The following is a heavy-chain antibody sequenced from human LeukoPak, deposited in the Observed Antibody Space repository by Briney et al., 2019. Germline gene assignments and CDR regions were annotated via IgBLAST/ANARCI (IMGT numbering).Heavy chain of an antibody. CDR3: AGGQGWLLDY. Sequence: PGGSLRLSCAASGFTFSSYWMTWVRRAPGKGLERVANIKQDGSEQYYVDSVRGRFTISRDNAKNSLFLQMNSLRVEDTAVYYCAGGQGWLLDYWGQGALVTVSS. CDR2: IKQDGSEQ. V-gene: IGHV3-7*05. CDR1: GFTFSSYW. J-gene: IGHJ4*02. D-gene: IGHD2-15*01.